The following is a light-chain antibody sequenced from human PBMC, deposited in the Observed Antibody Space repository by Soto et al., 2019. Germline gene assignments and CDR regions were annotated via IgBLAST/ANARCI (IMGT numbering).Light chain of an antibody. J-gene: IGLJ1*01. V-gene: IGLV2-14*01. CDR1: SSDVGGYNY. CDR3: SSYTSSSTYV. CDR2: EVT. Sequence: QSALTQPASVSGSPGQSITISCTGTSSDVGGYNYVSWYQQHPGKAPKLMIYEVTNRPSGVSNRFSGSKSGNTTSLTISGLQPEDEADYYCSSYTSSSTYVFGPGTKLTVL.